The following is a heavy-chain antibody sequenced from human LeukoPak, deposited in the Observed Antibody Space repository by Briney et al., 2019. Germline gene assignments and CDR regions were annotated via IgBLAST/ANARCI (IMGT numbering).Heavy chain of an antibody. Sequence: GGSLRLSCAASGFTFSSYAMSWVRQAPGKGLEWVSAISGSGGSTYYADSVKGRFTISRDNSKNTLYLQMNSLRAEDTAVYYCAKYYYDSSGDEGDAFDIWGQGTMVTVSS. CDR1: GFTFSSYA. D-gene: IGHD3-22*01. V-gene: IGHV3-23*01. CDR3: AKYYYDSSGDEGDAFDI. CDR2: ISGSGGST. J-gene: IGHJ3*02.